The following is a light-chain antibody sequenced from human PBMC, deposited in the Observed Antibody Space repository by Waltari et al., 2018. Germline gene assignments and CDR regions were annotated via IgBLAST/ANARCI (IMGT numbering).Light chain of an antibody. J-gene: IGKJ5*01. CDR1: HSVTNY. Sequence: EIVLTQSPVILALSPGETATLSCRASHSVTNYLAWYQQRPGQAPRLLIYHASNRATGIPARFSGSGSGTDFTLTINSLEPEDFAVYYCQQRGTWPPITFGQGTRLEIK. V-gene: IGKV3-11*01. CDR3: QQRGTWPPIT. CDR2: HAS.